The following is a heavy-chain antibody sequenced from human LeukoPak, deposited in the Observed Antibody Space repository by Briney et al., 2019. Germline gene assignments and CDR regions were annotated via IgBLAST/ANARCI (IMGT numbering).Heavy chain of an antibody. V-gene: IGHV3-23*01. CDR2: ISGSGGST. D-gene: IGHD1-20*01. Sequence: GGSLRLSCAASGFTFSNYDMSWVRQAPGKGLEWVSIISGSGGSTYVADSVKGRFTFSRDNSKNSLYLQMNSLRAEDTAVYYCASELTGTTRWGQGTLVTVSS. CDR1: GFTFSNYD. J-gene: IGHJ4*02. CDR3: ASELTGTTR.